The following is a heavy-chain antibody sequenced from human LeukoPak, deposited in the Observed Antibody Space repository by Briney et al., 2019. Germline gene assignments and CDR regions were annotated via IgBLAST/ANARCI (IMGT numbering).Heavy chain of an antibody. CDR3: AREERIVVVPAATLPAAFDI. D-gene: IGHD2-2*01. V-gene: IGHV4-34*01. CDR2: INHSGST. Sequence: SETLSLTRAVYGGSFSGYYWSWIRQPPGKGLKWIGEINHSGSTNYNPSLKSRVTISVDTSKNQFSLKLSSVTAADTAVYYCAREERIVVVPAATLPAAFDIWGQGTMVTVSS. J-gene: IGHJ3*02. CDR1: GGSFSGYY.